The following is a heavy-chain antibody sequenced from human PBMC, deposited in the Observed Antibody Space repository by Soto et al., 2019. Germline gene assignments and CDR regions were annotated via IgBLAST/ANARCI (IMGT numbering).Heavy chain of an antibody. J-gene: IGHJ4*01. CDR1: GFAFSDYA. CDR2: ISSMSTST. Sequence: GGSLRLSCAASGFAFSDYAMIWVRQGPGKRLDWVSIISSMSTSTYYADSVKGRFTISRDNSKNTLFLQMNSLRAEDSALYYCAKGGGGSNSRTVPDYWGHGTLVTVAS. D-gene: IGHD2-15*01. V-gene: IGHV3-23*01. CDR3: AKGGGGSNSRTVPDY.